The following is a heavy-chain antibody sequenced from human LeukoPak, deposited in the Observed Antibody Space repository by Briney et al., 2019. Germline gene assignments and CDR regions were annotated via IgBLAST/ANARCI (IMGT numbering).Heavy chain of an antibody. CDR1: GFTFSSYA. CDR3: AKAGAVVVVAAKFFDY. V-gene: IGHV3-30*07. Sequence: GGSLRLSCAASGFTFSSYAMHWVRQAPGKGLEWVAVISYDGSNTYYADSVKGRFTISRDNSKNTLYLQMNSLRAEDTAVYYCAKAGAVVVVAAKFFDYWGQGTLVTVSS. J-gene: IGHJ4*02. D-gene: IGHD2-15*01. CDR2: ISYDGSNT.